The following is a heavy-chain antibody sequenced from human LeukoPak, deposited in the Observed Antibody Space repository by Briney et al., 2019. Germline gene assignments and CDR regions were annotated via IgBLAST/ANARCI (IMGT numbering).Heavy chain of an antibody. D-gene: IGHD3-9*01. J-gene: IGHJ4*02. CDR3: ASMYFDWLLYPS. CDR2: IYTSGST. Sequence: KASETLSLTCTVSGGSISSYYWSWIRQPAGKGLEWIGRIYTSGSTNYNPSLKSRVTISVDTSKNQFSLKLSSVTAADTAVYYCASMYFDWLLYPSWGQGTLVTVSS. CDR1: GGSISSYY. V-gene: IGHV4-4*07.